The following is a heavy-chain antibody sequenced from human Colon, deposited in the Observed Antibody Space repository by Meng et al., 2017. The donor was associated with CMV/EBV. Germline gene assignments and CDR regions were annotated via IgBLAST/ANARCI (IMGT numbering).Heavy chain of an antibody. CDR3: ARATKSSCLEVLDY. D-gene: IGHD2-2*01. CDR1: GVSCSSYY. J-gene: IGHJ4*01. CDR2: SYYTGST. V-gene: IGHV4-34*01. Sequence: QVQVQQWGAGLLTPSESLSLTGSVDGVSCSSYYWTWIRQPPGRGLEWIGNSYYTGSTNYSPSLKSRVTMSLDTSKNQFSLKLNSVTAADTAVYYCARATKSSCLEVLDYWGHGTLVTVSS.